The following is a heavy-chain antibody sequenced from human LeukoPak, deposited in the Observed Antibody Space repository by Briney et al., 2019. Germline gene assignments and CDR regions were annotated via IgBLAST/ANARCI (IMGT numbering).Heavy chain of an antibody. CDR2: IIPIFGTA. D-gene: IGHD1-26*01. CDR3: ARDKVELSGSYYLHRAFDI. CDR1: GGTFSSYA. J-gene: IGHJ3*02. V-gene: IGHV1-69*05. Sequence: ASVKVSCKASGGTFSSYAISWVRQAPGQGLEWMGGIIPIFGTANYAQKFQGRVTITTDESTSTAYMELSSLRSEDTAVYYCARDKVELSGSYYLHRAFDIWGQGTMVTVSS.